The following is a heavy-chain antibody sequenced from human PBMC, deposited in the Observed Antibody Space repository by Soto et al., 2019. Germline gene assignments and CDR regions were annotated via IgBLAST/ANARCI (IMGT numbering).Heavy chain of an antibody. Sequence: SETLSLTCAVSGGSISSSNWWSWVGQPPGKGLEWIGEIYHSGSTNYNPSLKSRVTISVDKSKNQFSLKLSSVTAADTAAYYWARGSDMFRGVIRYYYYYYGRDVWRQETTVTVAS. CDR2: IYHSGST. V-gene: IGHV4-4*02. D-gene: IGHD3-10*01. J-gene: IGHJ6*02. CDR1: GGSISSSNW. CDR3: ARGSDMFRGVIRYYYYYYGRDV.